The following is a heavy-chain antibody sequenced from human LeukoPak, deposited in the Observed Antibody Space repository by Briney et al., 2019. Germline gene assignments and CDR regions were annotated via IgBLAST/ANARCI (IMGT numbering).Heavy chain of an antibody. CDR3: AKPVVVTAIRNNYFDY. J-gene: IGHJ4*02. D-gene: IGHD2-21*02. Sequence: SGGSLRLSCAASGFTFSSHATSWVRQAPGKGLEWVSAISGSGGSTYYADSVKGRFTISRDNSKNTLYLQMNSLRAEDTAVYYCAKPVVVTAIRNNYFDYWGQGTLVTVSS. CDR2: ISGSGGST. V-gene: IGHV3-23*01. CDR1: GFTFSSHA.